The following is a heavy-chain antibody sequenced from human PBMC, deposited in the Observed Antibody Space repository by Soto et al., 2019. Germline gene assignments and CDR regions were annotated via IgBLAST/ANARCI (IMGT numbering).Heavy chain of an antibody. J-gene: IGHJ1*01. CDR1: GYSFTTIW. D-gene: IGHD6-13*01. Sequence: GESLKISCKGSGYSFTTIWIGWVRQMPGKGLEWMGVIYPGDSDTRYSPSFQGQVAISADKSINTAYLQWSSLKASDTAMYYCARHSGVAEDGTHWGQGTLVTVSS. CDR3: ARHSGVAEDGTH. V-gene: IGHV5-51*01. CDR2: IYPGDSDT.